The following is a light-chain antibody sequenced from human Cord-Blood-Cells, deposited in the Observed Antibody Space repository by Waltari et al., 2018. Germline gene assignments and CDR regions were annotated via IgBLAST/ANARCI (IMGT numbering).Light chain of an antibody. CDR2: AAS. CDR1: QGMRSY. Sequence: DIQFTQSPSFLSASVGDRVTLTCRARQGMRSYLAWYQQKPGNAPKLLIYAASNLQSGVPSRVSGSGSGTEITLTISSLQPEDFATYYCQQLNSYTITFGQGTRLEIK. J-gene: IGKJ5*01. CDR3: QQLNSYTIT. V-gene: IGKV1-9*01.